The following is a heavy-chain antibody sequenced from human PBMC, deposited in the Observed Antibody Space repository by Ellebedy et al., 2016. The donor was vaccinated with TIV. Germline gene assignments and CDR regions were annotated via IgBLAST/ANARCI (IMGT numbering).Heavy chain of an antibody. J-gene: IGHJ4*02. Sequence: PGGSLRLSCAASGFTFSSYWMTWVRQAPGRGLECVAMIKSDGSDKYYVDSVRGRFTISKDNAKSSLFLEMNSLRAEDTAVYYCARISGRRPDYWGQGTLVSVSS. CDR2: IKSDGSDK. V-gene: IGHV3-7*03. CDR3: ARISGRRPDY. D-gene: IGHD1-20*01. CDR1: GFTFSSYW.